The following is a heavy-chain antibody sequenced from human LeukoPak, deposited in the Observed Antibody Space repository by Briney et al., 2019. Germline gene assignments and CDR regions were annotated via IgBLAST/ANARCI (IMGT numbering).Heavy chain of an antibody. Sequence: GASVKVSCKASGYTFTGYYMHWVRQAPGQGLEWMGWINPNSGGTNYAQKFQGRVTMTRDTSISTAYMELSRLRSDDTAVYYCARDLSGLRWSIAAAGSPHGLAYWGQGTLVTVSS. J-gene: IGHJ4*02. CDR1: GYTFTGYY. CDR3: ARDLSGLRWSIAAAGSPHGLAY. V-gene: IGHV1-2*02. CDR2: INPNSGGT. D-gene: IGHD6-13*01.